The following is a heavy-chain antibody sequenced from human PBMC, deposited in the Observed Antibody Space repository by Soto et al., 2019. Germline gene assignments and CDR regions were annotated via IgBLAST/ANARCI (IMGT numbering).Heavy chain of an antibody. Sequence: PWETLSLTCTVSGGSISSGGYYWSWIRQHPGKGLEWIGYIYYSGSTYYNPSLKSRVTISVDTSKNQFSLKLSSVTAADTAVYYCARDQDYYDSSGYVSDAFDIWGQGTMVTVSS. CDR1: GGSISSGGYY. D-gene: IGHD3-22*01. CDR2: IYYSGST. V-gene: IGHV4-31*03. CDR3: ARDQDYYDSSGYVSDAFDI. J-gene: IGHJ3*02.